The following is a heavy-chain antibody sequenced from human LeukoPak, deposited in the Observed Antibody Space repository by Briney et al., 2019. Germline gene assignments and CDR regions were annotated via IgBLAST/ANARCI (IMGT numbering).Heavy chain of an antibody. V-gene: IGHV3-48*02. CDR3: ARGGDSSPYYPDY. CDR1: GFTFSTYS. D-gene: IGHD3-22*01. CDR2: ITSSSSTI. J-gene: IGHJ4*02. Sequence: SGGSLRLSCAASGFTFSTYSMNWVRQAPGKGLEWVSYITSSSSTIYYADSVKGRFTISRDNAKNSLFLQMNSLRDEDTAVYYCARGGDSSPYYPDYWGQGTLVTVSS.